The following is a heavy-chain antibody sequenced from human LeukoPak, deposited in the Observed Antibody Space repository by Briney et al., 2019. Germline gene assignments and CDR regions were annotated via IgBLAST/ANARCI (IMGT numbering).Heavy chain of an antibody. Sequence: SETLSLTCTVSGGPISSSSYYWGWIRQPPGKGLEWIGSIYYSGSTYYNPSLKSRVTISVDTSKNQFSLKLSSVTAADTAVYYCARSGEVVPAATHYYGMDVWGQGTTVTVSS. J-gene: IGHJ6*02. V-gene: IGHV4-39*01. CDR2: IYYSGST. CDR3: ARSGEVVPAATHYYGMDV. D-gene: IGHD2-2*01. CDR1: GGPISSSSYY.